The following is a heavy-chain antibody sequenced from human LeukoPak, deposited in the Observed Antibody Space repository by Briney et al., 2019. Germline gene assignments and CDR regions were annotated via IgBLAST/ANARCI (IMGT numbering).Heavy chain of an antibody. CDR3: TTDLWSDCSSTSCYIPY. V-gene: IGHV3-15*01. D-gene: IGHD2-2*02. Sequence: PGGSLRLSCAASGFTFSNAWMSWVRQAPGKGLEWVGRIKSNTDGGTTDYAAPVKGRFTISRDDSKNTLYLQMNSLKTEDTAVYYCTTDLWSDCSSTSCYIPYWGQGTLVTVSS. CDR1: GFTFSNAW. J-gene: IGHJ4*02. CDR2: IKSNTDGGTT.